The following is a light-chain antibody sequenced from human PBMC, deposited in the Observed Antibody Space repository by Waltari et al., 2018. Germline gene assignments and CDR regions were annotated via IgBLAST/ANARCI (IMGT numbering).Light chain of an antibody. V-gene: IGLV1-40*01. CDR3: QSYDSSLSGFWV. J-gene: IGLJ3*02. CDR2: GNS. CDR1: SSNIGAGSD. Sequence: QSVLTQPPSVSGAPGQRVTISCTGSSSNIGAGSDVPWYQQLPGTAPKLLIYGNSNRPSGVPDRFSGSKSDTSASLAITGLQAEDEADYYCQSYDSSLSGFWVFGGGTKLTVL.